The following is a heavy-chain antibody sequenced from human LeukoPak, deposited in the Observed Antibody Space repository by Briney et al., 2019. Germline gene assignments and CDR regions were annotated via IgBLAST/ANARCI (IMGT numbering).Heavy chain of an antibody. D-gene: IGHD6-13*01. J-gene: IGHJ5*02. V-gene: IGHV4-59*01. Sequence: PSETLSLTCTVSGGSISSYYWSWIRQPPGKGLEWIGDIYYSGSTNYNPSLKSRVTISVDTSKNQFSLKLSSVTAADTAVYYCARVYSSSWSGWFDPWGQGTLVTVSS. CDR2: IYYSGST. CDR3: ARVYSSSWSGWFDP. CDR1: GGSISSYY.